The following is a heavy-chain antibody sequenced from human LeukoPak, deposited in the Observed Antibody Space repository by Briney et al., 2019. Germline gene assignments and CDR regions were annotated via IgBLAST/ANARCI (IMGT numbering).Heavy chain of an antibody. D-gene: IGHD3-16*02. V-gene: IGHV7-4-1*02. CDR1: GYTFTDYA. Sequence: ASVKVSCKASGYTFTDYAMNWVRQAPGQGLEWMGWIHPNTGNPTYAQGFTGRFVFSSDTSVGTTYLQISSLKAEDTAVYYCARAYQSLGGLSLPDHWGQGTLVTVSS. J-gene: IGHJ5*02. CDR2: IHPNTGNP. CDR3: ARAYQSLGGLSLPDH.